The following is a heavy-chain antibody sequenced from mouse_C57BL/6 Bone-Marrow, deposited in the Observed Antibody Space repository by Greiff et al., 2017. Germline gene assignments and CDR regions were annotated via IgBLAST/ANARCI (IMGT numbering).Heavy chain of an antibody. Sequence: VQLQQSGAELVRPGASVKLSCTASGFNIKDDYMHWVKQRPEQGLEWIGWIDPENGDTEYASKFQGKATITADTSSNTAYLQLSSLTSEDTAVYYCTTLESAWFAYGGQGTLVTVPA. CDR2: IDPENGDT. J-gene: IGHJ3*01. CDR1: GFNIKDDY. V-gene: IGHV14-4*01. CDR3: TTLESAWFAY.